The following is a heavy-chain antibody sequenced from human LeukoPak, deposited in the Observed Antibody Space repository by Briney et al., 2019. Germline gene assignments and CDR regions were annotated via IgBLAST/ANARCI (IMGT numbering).Heavy chain of an antibody. Sequence: SETLSLTCTVSGGSISSGSYYWGWIRQPPGKGLEWIGRIYTGGSTNYNPSLKSRVTISLDTSRNHFSLKLDSVTAADTAVYYCARDGPSVYFDYWGQGTLVTVSS. J-gene: IGHJ4*02. CDR2: IYTGGST. CDR1: GGSISSGSYY. CDR3: ARDGPSVYFDY. V-gene: IGHV4-61*02.